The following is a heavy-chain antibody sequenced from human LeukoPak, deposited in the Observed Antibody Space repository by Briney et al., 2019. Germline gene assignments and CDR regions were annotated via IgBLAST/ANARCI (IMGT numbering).Heavy chain of an antibody. CDR1: GFTFSSYA. J-gene: IGHJ4*02. Sequence: GGSLRLSCAASGFTFSSYAMSWVRQAPGKGLEWVANIKQDESEKYYVDSVKGRFTISRDNAKNSLYLQMNSLRAEDTAVYYCATLPAYWGQGTLVTVSS. CDR2: IKQDESEK. V-gene: IGHV3-7*01. CDR3: ATLPAY.